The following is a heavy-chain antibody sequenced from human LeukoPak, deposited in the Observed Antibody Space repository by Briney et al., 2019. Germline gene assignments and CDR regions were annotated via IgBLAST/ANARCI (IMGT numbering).Heavy chain of an antibody. Sequence: GGSLRLSCAASGFTFSSYGMHWVRQAPGKGLEWVAVISYDGSNKYYADSVKGRFTISRDNSKNTLYLQMNSLRAEDTAVYYCATPGTVGATGYFQHWGQGTLVTVSS. D-gene: IGHD1-26*01. CDR2: ISYDGSNK. V-gene: IGHV3-30*03. CDR1: GFTFSSYG. J-gene: IGHJ1*01. CDR3: ATPGTVGATGYFQH.